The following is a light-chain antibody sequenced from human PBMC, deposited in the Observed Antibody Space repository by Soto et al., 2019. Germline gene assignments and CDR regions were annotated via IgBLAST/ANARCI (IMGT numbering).Light chain of an antibody. Sequence: GDRVTITCWASHSISSGLAWYQKKPGKAPRLLIYDASTLESGVPSRFSGSGSGTEFTLTISSLQPEDFATYCCQHYSTVWSFGQGTKVEIK. J-gene: IGKJ1*01. V-gene: IGKV1-5*01. CDR3: QHYSTVWS. CDR2: DAS. CDR1: HSISSG.